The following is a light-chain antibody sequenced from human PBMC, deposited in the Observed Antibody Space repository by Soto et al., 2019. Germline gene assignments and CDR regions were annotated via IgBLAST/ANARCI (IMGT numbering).Light chain of an antibody. CDR3: QQSAGSPALT. CDR2: DAS. Sequence: EIVLTQSPATLSLSPGERATLSCSASQSVSSYLAWYQQKPGQAPRLLIYDASNRATGIPERFSGSGSGTDFTLTISRLEPEDFAVYYCQQSAGSPALTFGGGTKVDIK. CDR1: QSVSSY. J-gene: IGKJ4*01. V-gene: IGKV3-11*01.